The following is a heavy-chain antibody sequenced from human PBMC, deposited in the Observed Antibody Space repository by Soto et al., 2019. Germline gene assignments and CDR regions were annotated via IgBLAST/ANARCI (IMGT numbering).Heavy chain of an antibody. CDR1: GGSFSGYY. CDR2: INHSGST. CDR3: ASTNTNYDYIWGSWSAFDI. Sequence: SETLSLTCAVYGGSFSGYYWSWIRQPPGKGLEWIGEINHSGSTNYNPSLKSRVTISVDTSKNQFSLKLSSVTAADTAVYYCASTNTNYDYIWGSWSAFDIWGQGTMVTVSS. D-gene: IGHD3-16*01. J-gene: IGHJ3*02. V-gene: IGHV4-34*01.